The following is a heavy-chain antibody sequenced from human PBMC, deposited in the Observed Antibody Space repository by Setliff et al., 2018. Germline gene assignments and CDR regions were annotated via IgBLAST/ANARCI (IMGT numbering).Heavy chain of an antibody. J-gene: IGHJ5*02. D-gene: IGHD2-2*01. CDR3: ARGVYCSSTSCSPGLNWFDP. Sequence: PSETLSLTCAVYGGSFSGYYWSWIRQPPGKGLEWIGEINHSGSTNHNPSLKSRVTISVDTSKNQFSLKLSSVTAADTAVYYCARGVYCSSTSCSPGLNWFDPWGQGTLVTVSS. CDR2: INHSGST. V-gene: IGHV4-34*01. CDR1: GGSFSGYY.